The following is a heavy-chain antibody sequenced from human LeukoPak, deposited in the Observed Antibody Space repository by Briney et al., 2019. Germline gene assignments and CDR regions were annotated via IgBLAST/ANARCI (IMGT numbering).Heavy chain of an antibody. CDR1: GFTFSSYA. CDR2: INGGGGRT. CDR3: AKGGIAAPFDY. Sequence: LAGGSLRLSCAASGFTFSSYAMGWVHQAPGKGLEWVSAINGGGGRTYYADSVKGRFTISRDNSKNTLYLQMNSLRAEDTAVYYCAKGGIAAPFDYWGQGTLVTVSS. V-gene: IGHV3-23*01. J-gene: IGHJ4*02. D-gene: IGHD6-13*01.